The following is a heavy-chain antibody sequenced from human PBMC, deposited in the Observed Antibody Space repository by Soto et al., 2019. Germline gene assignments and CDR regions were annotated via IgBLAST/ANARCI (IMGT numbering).Heavy chain of an antibody. Sequence: PGGSLRLSCAASGFTFSNYAMSWVRQAPGKGLEWVSDITSSGDNTYYGDSVKGRFTVSRDNSKNTVNLQMNSLRAEDTAVYYCAKYWGSAVYFLDYWGQGTLVTVSS. J-gene: IGHJ4*02. CDR3: AKYWGSAVYFLDY. V-gene: IGHV3-23*01. CDR1: GFTFSNYA. CDR2: ITSSGDNT. D-gene: IGHD3-16*01.